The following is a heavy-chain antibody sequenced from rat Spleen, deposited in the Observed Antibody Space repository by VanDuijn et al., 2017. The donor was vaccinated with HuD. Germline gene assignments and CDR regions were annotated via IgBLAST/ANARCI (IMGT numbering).Heavy chain of an antibody. CDR1: GFTFSDYY. V-gene: IGHV5-25*01. D-gene: IGHD1-2*01. CDR3: ARPDYSRFDY. Sequence: EVQLVESDGGLVQPGRSLKLSCVASGFTFSDYYMAWVRQAPTKGLEWVASISIGGGNTYYRDSVKGRFTISRDNAKNTLYLQMDGLRSEDTATYYCARPDYSRFDYWGQGVMVTASS. CDR2: ISIGGGNT. J-gene: IGHJ2*01.